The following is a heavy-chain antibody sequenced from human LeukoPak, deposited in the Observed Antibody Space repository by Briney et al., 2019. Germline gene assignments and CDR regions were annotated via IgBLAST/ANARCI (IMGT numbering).Heavy chain of an antibody. CDR3: AKSGRNWAHLEY. CDR2: IWYDGTNK. D-gene: IGHD7-27*01. CDR1: GFTFSSYS. V-gene: IGHV3-33*06. Sequence: PGASLRLSCAASGFTFSSYSMNWVRQAPGRGLEWVAVIWYDGTNKYYADSVRGRFTISRDSSKNTLYLQMNSLRAEDTAVYYCAKSGRNWAHLEYWGQGTLVTVPS. J-gene: IGHJ4*02.